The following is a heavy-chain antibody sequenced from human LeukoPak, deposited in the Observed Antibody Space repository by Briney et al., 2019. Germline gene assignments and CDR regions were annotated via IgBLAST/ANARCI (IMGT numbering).Heavy chain of an antibody. V-gene: IGHV4-59*01. Sequence: SETLSLTCAVSGDSINSYHWSWIRQPPGKGLDWIGYISYTGSTNYNPSLKSRVTISVDTSKKQFSLRLSSVTAADTVVYYCARVRYGVFDYWGQGTLVTVSS. D-gene: IGHD4-17*01. CDR1: GDSINSYH. J-gene: IGHJ4*02. CDR2: ISYTGST. CDR3: ARVRYGVFDY.